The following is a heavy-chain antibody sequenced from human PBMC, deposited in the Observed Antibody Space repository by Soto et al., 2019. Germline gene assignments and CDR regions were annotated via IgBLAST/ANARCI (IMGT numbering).Heavy chain of an antibody. V-gene: IGHV3-72*01. Sequence: EVQLVESGGGLVQPGGSLRLSCAASGFTFSDHYMDWVRQAPGKGLEWVGRTRNKANSYTTEYAASVKGRFTISRDDSKNSLYLQMNSLKTEDTAVYYCAREQYNWNLYWFDPWGQGTLVTVSS. CDR3: AREQYNWNLYWFDP. CDR2: TRNKANSYTT. D-gene: IGHD1-7*01. CDR1: GFTFSDHY. J-gene: IGHJ5*02.